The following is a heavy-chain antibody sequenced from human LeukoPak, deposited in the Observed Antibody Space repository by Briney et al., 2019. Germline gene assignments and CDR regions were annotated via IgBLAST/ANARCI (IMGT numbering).Heavy chain of an antibody. V-gene: IGHV4-34*01. CDR3: ARGLRGSGRRNY. D-gene: IGHD3-10*01. J-gene: IGHJ4*02. CDR1: GGSFSGYY. CDR2: INHSGST. Sequence: SETLSLTCAVYGGSFSGYYWSWIRQPPGEGLEWIGEINHSGSTNYNPSLKSRVTISVDASKNQFSLKLSSGTAADTAVYYWARGLRGSGRRNYWGQGTLVTVSS.